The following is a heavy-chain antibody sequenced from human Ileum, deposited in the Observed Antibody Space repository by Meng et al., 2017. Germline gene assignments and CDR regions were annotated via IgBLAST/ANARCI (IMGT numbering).Heavy chain of an antibody. J-gene: IGHJ4*02. CDR1: GGSVSSNIAA. CDR2: TYYRSKWYS. V-gene: IGHV6-1*01. D-gene: IGHD3-3*01. CDR3: ASGSGSLDY. Sequence: QVQSQQSDPGLGKPAQSLSLTCAVSGGSVSSNIAAWNWIRQSPLRGLEWLGRTYYRSKWYSEYAVSVKSRISITPDTSKNQFSLQMNSVTPEDTAVYYCASGSGSLDYWGPGTLVTVSS.